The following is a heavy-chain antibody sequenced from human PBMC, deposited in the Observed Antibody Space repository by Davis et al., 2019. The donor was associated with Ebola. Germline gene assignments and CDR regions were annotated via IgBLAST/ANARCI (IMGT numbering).Heavy chain of an antibody. CDR3: ARRFTSSWFDN. CDR2: ISGSGSSI. V-gene: IGHV3-48*02. J-gene: IGHJ4*02. Sequence: PGGSLRLSCAASGFTFSSYSMNWVRQAPGKGLEWVSYISGSGSSIYYADSVKGRFTISRDNAKNSLSLQMNSLRDENTAVYYCARRFTSSWFDNWGQGTLVTVSS. CDR1: GFTFSSYS. D-gene: IGHD6-13*01.